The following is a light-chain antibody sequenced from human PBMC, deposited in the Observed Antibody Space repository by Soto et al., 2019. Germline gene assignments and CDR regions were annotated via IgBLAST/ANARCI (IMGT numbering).Light chain of an antibody. CDR2: EVS. J-gene: IGLJ1*01. CDR1: NSDVGSYNL. CDR3: CSYAGSSTYV. V-gene: IGLV2-23*02. Sequence: QSVLTQPASVSGSPGQSITISCTRTNSDVGSYNLVSWYQQHPGKAPKVMIYEVSKRPSGVPNRFSGSKSGNTASLTISGLQAEYEADYYCCSYAGSSTYVFGPGTKVT.